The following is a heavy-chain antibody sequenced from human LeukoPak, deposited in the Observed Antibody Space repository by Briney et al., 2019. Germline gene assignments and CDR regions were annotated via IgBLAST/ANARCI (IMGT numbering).Heavy chain of an antibody. Sequence: SETLSLTCAVSGGSISSSNWWSWVRQPPGKGLEWIGEIYHSGSTNYNPSLKTRVTISVDTSKNQFSLKLSSVTAADTAVYYCARHRSELGYYYDSSGYYVAWFDPWGQGTLVTVSS. V-gene: IGHV4-4*02. CDR1: GGSISSSNW. CDR3: ARHRSELGYYYDSSGYYVAWFDP. J-gene: IGHJ5*02. CDR2: IYHSGST. D-gene: IGHD3-22*01.